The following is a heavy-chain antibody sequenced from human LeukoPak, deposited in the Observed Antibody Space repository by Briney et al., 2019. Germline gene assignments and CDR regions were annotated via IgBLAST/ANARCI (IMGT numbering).Heavy chain of an antibody. CDR2: IKQDGSEK. V-gene: IGHV3-7*05. J-gene: IGHJ5*02. Sequence: SGRSLRLSCAASGFTFSRYWMAWVRQAPGKGLEWVANIKQDGSEKYYVDSVKGRFTISMDNAKNSLFLQMNSLRAEDTAVYYCAGGFYSGSFDPWGQGTLVTVSS. D-gene: IGHD1-26*01. CDR3: AGGFYSGSFDP. CDR1: GFTFSRYW.